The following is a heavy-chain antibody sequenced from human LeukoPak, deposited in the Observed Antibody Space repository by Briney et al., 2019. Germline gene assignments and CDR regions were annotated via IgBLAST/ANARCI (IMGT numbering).Heavy chain of an antibody. CDR1: GSTFSGYA. J-gene: IGHJ5*02. V-gene: IGHV3-23*01. CDR3: AKRDAYDTSSYRPFCLS. D-gene: IGHD3-22*01. Sequence: GGSLRLSCSASGSTFSGYAMSCVRQPPRKGMEWVSAITGSGDGTHYAESVKGRFTISRDNSKSTVYLQMNSLTVEDTAIYYCAKRDAYDTSSYRPFCLSWGRGTLVTVSS. CDR2: ITGSGDGT.